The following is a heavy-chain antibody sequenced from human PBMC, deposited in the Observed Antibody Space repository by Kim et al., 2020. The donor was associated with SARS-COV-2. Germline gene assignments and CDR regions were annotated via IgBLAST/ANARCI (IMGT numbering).Heavy chain of an antibody. J-gene: IGHJ6*02. CDR2: INHSGST. Sequence: SETLSLTCAVYGGSFSGYYWSWIRQPPGKGLEWIGEINHSGSTNYNPSLKSRVTISVDTSKNQFSLKLSSVTAADTAVYYCARGGFSVVVVAATRYYYGMDVWGQGTTVTVSS. D-gene: IGHD2-15*01. CDR1: GGSFSGYY. CDR3: ARGGFSVVVVAATRYYYGMDV. V-gene: IGHV4-34*01.